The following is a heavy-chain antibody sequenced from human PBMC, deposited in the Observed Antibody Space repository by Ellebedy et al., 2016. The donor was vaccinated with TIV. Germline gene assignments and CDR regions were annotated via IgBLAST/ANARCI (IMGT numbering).Heavy chain of an antibody. CDR1: GFTFSSYW. CDR2: INSDGSST. CDR3: TRMGVLPTSYYGMDV. J-gene: IGHJ6*02. D-gene: IGHD3-10*01. Sequence: GGSLRLSCAASGFTFSSYWMHWVRQAPGKGLVWVSRINSDGSSTSYADSVKGRFTISRDNAKNTLYLQMNSLRVEDTALYYCTRMGVLPTSYYGMDVWGQGTTVTVSS. V-gene: IGHV3-74*01.